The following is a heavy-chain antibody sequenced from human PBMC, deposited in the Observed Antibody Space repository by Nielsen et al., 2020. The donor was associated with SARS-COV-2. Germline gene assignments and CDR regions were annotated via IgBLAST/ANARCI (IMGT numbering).Heavy chain of an antibody. Sequence: ASVKVSCKASGYTFTSYVSWVRQAPGQGLEWMGWISAYNGNTNYAQKLQGRVTMTTDTSTSTAYMELRSLRSDDTAVYYCARVSGSYCDYWGQGTLVTVSS. CDR3: ARVSGSYCDY. J-gene: IGHJ4*02. CDR1: GYTFTSYV. V-gene: IGHV1-18*01. CDR2: ISAYNGNT. D-gene: IGHD1-26*01.